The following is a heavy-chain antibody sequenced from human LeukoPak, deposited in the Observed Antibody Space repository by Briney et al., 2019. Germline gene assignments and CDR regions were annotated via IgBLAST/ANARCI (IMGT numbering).Heavy chain of an antibody. CDR2: IYSGGST. J-gene: IGHJ3*02. Sequence: GGSLRLSCAASGFTVSSNYMSWVRQAPGKGLEWVSVIYSGGSTYYADSVKGRFTISRDNSKNKLYLQMNGLRAEDTAVYYCAQNGYYYDSSGYPIDAFDIWGQGTMVTVSS. CDR3: AQNGYYYDSSGYPIDAFDI. V-gene: IGHV3-66*01. D-gene: IGHD3-22*01. CDR1: GFTVSSNY.